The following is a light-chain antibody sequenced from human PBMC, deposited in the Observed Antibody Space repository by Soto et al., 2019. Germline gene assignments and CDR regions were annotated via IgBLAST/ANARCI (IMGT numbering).Light chain of an antibody. CDR1: QSVTTF. V-gene: IGKV3-20*01. CDR3: QQYVSSPWA. Sequence: EIVLTQSPATLSLSPGERATLSCRASQSVTTFLAWYQQKPDQAPRLLIYDASTRATGIPARFSGSGSGTDFTLTISRLEPEDFAVYYCQQYVSSPWAFGQGTKVDIK. J-gene: IGKJ1*01. CDR2: DAS.